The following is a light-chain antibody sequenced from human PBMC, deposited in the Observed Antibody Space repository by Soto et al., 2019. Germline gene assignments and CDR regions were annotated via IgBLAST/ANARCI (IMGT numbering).Light chain of an antibody. V-gene: IGKV3-15*01. CDR3: QQYNNWTRT. Sequence: EVVITQSPATLSVSPGERATLSCRASQSVSSNLAWHQQKPGQAPRLLIYGASTRDTGIPARFSGSGSGTEFTLTISSLQSEDFAVYYCQQYNNWTRTFGQGTKVDNK. CDR2: GAS. CDR1: QSVSSN. J-gene: IGKJ1*01.